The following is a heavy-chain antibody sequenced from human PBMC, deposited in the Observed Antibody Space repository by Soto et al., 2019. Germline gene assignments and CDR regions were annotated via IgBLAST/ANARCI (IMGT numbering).Heavy chain of an antibody. D-gene: IGHD3-9*01. Sequence: PSETLSLTCTVSGGSISSGDYFCSCIRQSPGKGLECIGYISSIGSTYYNPSLKSRVSVSRDTSKNQFSLKLSSVTTTDTAVYYCARGLVIRPYYYHGMDVWGQGTTVTVSS. CDR2: ISSIGST. CDR1: GGSISSGDYF. V-gene: IGHV4-30-4*01. J-gene: IGHJ6*02. CDR3: ARGLVIRPYYYHGMDV.